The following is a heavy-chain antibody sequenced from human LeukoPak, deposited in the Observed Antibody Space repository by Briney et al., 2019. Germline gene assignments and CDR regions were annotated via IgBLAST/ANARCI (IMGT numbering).Heavy chain of an antibody. CDR1: GGSISSGNYY. CDR3: ARGGGGFGY. Sequence: PSETLSLTCTVSGGSISSGNYYWSWIRQPAGKGLEWIGRIWTDGGTNYKPSLKSRVTISVDTSKNQLSLNLNSVTAADTAVYYCARGGGGFGYWGQGTLVTVSS. D-gene: IGHD2-15*01. CDR2: IWTDGGT. V-gene: IGHV4-61*02. J-gene: IGHJ4*02.